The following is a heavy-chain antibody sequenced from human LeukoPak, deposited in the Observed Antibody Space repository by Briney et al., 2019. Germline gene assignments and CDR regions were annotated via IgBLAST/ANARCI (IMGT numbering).Heavy chain of an antibody. CDR1: GFTFSSYS. Sequence: PGGSLRLSCAASGFTFSSYSMNWVRQAPGKGLEWVSSISSSSSYIYYADSVKGRFTISRDNAKNSLYLQMNSLRAEDTAVYYCARDQGGYDSSGYYYEQYYFDHWGHGTLVTVSS. V-gene: IGHV3-21*01. CDR2: ISSSSSYI. J-gene: IGHJ4*01. CDR3: ARDQGGYDSSGYYYEQYYFDH. D-gene: IGHD3-22*01.